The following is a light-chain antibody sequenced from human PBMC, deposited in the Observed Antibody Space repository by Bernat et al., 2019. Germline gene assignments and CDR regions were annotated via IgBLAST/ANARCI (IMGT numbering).Light chain of an antibody. CDR3: QQSST. CDR1: QSISSY. CDR2: AAS. J-gene: IGKJ3*01. Sequence: DIQMTQSPSSLSASVGDRVTITCRASQSISSYLNCYQQKPGKAPKLPIYAASSLQSGVPSRFSGSGSGTDFTLTISSLQPEDFATYYCQQSSTFGPGTKVDIK. V-gene: IGKV1-39*01.